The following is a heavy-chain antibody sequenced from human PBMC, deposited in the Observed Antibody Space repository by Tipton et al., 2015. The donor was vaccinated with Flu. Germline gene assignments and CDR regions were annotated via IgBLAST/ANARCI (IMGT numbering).Heavy chain of an antibody. Sequence: TLSLTCTVSGGSLSSYYWSWIRQPPGKGLEWIGSIYYTGNTYHTPSLESRVSISADTSKGQFSLKLTSVTAADTAVYYCATVSSYYFFFDSWGQGTLVTVSS. CDR1: GGSLSSYY. CDR3: ATVSSYYFFFDS. D-gene: IGHD1-26*01. J-gene: IGHJ4*02. V-gene: IGHV4-39*07. CDR2: IYYTGNT.